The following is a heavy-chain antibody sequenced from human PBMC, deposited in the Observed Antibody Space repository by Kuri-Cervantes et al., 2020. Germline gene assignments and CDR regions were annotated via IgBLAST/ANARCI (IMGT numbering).Heavy chain of an antibody. CDR1: GYTFTSYG. Sequence: ASVKVSCKASGYTFTSYGISWVRQAPGQGLEWMGWISAYNGNTNYAQKLQGRVIMTTDTSTSTAYMEPRSLRPDDTAVYYCARCYDLLAGMDVWGQGTTVTVSS. CDR2: ISAYNGNT. V-gene: IGHV1-18*01. J-gene: IGHJ6*02. D-gene: IGHD3/OR15-3a*01. CDR3: ARCYDLLAGMDV.